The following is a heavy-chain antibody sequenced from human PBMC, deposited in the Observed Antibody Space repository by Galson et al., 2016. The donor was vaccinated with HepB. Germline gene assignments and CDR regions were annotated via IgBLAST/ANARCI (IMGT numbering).Heavy chain of an antibody. CDR2: TYYESKWYR. J-gene: IGHJ4*02. V-gene: IGHV6-1*01. CDR1: GDSVSSNSAA. CDR3: ARNYYGSGGYYTLFDY. D-gene: IGHD3-10*01. Sequence: CAISGDSVSSNSAAWNWIRQSPSRGLEWLGRTYYESKWYRDYAVSVESRIAINADTSKNQSSLQLNSVTPEDTALYYCARNYYGSGGYYTLFDYWGQGTPVTVSS.